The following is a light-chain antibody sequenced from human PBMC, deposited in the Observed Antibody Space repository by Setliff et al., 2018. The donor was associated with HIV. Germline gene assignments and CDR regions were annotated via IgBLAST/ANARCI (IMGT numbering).Light chain of an antibody. Sequence: QSALVQPASVSGSPGQSITISCTGTSSDIGGYNYVSWYRQHPGKAPKLMIYDVSNRPSGVSIRFSASKSGSTASLTISGLQPEDEADYYCSSYTGSGTYVFGTGTKVTVL. J-gene: IGLJ1*01. CDR2: DVS. CDR3: SSYTGSGTYV. V-gene: IGLV2-14*03. CDR1: SSDIGGYNY.